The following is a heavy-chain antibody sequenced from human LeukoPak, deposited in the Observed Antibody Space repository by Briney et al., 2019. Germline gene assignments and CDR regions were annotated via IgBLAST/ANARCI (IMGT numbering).Heavy chain of an antibody. D-gene: IGHD6-19*01. Sequence: PSETLSLTYTVSGGSISGFYWSWIWQPPGKGLEWIGYISYSGSTNHNPSLKSRVSISVDTSKNQFSLNLNSVTAADTAVFYCARRGNGWSFEYWGQGALVTVSS. CDR3: ARRGNGWSFEY. CDR2: ISYSGST. V-gene: IGHV4-59*08. CDR1: GGSISGFY. J-gene: IGHJ4*02.